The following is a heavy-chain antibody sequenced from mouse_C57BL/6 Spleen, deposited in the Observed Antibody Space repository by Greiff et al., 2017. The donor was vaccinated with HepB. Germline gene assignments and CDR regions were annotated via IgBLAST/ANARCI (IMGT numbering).Heavy chain of an antibody. Sequence: EVQLQQSGPVLVKPGASVKMSCKASGYTFTDYYMNWVKQSHGKSLEWIGVINPYNGGTSYNQKFKGKATLTVDKSSSTAYMELNSLTSEDSAVYYCARDYDPFDYWGQGTTLTVSS. CDR2: INPYNGGT. J-gene: IGHJ2*01. V-gene: IGHV1-19*01. CDR1: GYTFTDYY. D-gene: IGHD2-4*01. CDR3: ARDYDPFDY.